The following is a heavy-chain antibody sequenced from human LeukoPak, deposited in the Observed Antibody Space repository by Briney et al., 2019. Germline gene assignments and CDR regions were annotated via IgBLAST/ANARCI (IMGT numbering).Heavy chain of an antibody. J-gene: IGHJ4*02. V-gene: IGHV4-30-2*01. D-gene: IGHD5-18*01. CDR1: GGSISSGGYS. CDR2: IYHNGNT. CDR3: ASGGYSYGFDY. Sequence: SQTLSLACAVSGGSISSGGYSWSWIRQPPGKGLEWIGYIYHNGNTYYSPSLKSRVTISVDRSKNQLSLKLSSVTAADTAMYYCASGGYSYGFDYWGQGTLVTVSS.